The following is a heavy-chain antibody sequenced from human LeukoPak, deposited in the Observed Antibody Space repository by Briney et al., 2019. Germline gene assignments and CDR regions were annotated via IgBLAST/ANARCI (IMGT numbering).Heavy chain of an antibody. D-gene: IGHD3-22*01. CDR2: ISGSGGST. J-gene: IGHJ4*02. V-gene: IGHV3-23*01. CDR3: AKAVPWLPLYFDY. Sequence: PGGSLRLSCAASGFTFTDYYMTWIRQAPGKGLEWVSAISGSGGSTYYADSVKGRFTISRDNSKNTLYLQMNSLRAEDTAVYYCAKAVPWLPLYFDYWGQGTLVTVSS. CDR1: GFTFTDYY.